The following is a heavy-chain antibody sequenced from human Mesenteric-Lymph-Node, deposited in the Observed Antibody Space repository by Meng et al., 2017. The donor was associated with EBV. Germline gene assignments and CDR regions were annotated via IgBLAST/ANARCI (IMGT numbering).Heavy chain of an antibody. Sequence: VLLKLSRPGLVKRSFILTLTDCVFGCFVNSGNYYWSCIRQPPGKGLQWIWYIFSSGSPNYNPSFKSRVTISVDMSKNHFSLRLTSVTPADTAVYYCARGYGSGSYRYFDYWGQGTLVTVSS. J-gene: IGHJ4*02. D-gene: IGHD3-10*01. CDR1: GCFVNSGNYY. CDR3: ARGYGSGSYRYFDY. V-gene: IGHV4-61*03. CDR2: IFSSGSP.